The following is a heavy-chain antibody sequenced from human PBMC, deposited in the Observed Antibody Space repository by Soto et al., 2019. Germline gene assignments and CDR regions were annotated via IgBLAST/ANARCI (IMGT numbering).Heavy chain of an antibody. J-gene: IGHJ5*02. CDR3: ARVIIPNMITFGGTLLGDHWFDP. V-gene: IGHV4-30-4*01. Sequence: QVQLQESGPGLVKPSQTLSLTCTVSGGSISSGDYYWSWIRQPPGKGLEWIGYIYYSGSTYYNPSLKSRVTISVDTSKNQFSLKLISVTAADTAVYYCARVIIPNMITFGGTLLGDHWFDPWGQGTLVTVSS. CDR2: IYYSGST. D-gene: IGHD3-16*01. CDR1: GGSISSGDYY.